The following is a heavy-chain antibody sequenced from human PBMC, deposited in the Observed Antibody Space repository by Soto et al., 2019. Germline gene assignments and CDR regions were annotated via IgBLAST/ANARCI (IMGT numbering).Heavy chain of an antibody. Sequence: QVQLVQSGAEVKKPGASVKVSCKASGYTFTSYDINWVRQATGQGLEWMGWMNPNSGNTDYAQKVQGRITMTRTTSMSTASMELSSRSSEDTAVYYCAREGVRGMDVWGQGTTVTVSS. CDR2: MNPNSGNT. J-gene: IGHJ6*02. CDR1: GYTFTSYD. CDR3: AREGVRGMDV. V-gene: IGHV1-8*01. D-gene: IGHD3-16*01.